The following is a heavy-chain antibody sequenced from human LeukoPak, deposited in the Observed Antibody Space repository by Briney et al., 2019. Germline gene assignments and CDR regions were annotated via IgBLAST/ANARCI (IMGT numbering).Heavy chain of an antibody. CDR3: ARFVSGDYADY. CDR2: IYYSGST. V-gene: IGHV4-59*12. J-gene: IGHJ4*02. D-gene: IGHD4-17*01. CDR1: GCSISSYY. Sequence: KSSETLSLTCTVSGCSISSYYWSWIRQPPGKGLEWIGYIYYSGSTNYNPSLKSRVTISVDTSKNQFSLKLSSVTAADTAVYYCARFVSGDYADYWGQGTLVTVSS.